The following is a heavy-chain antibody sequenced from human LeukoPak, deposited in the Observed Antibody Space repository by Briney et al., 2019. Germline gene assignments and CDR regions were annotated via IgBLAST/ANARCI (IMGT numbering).Heavy chain of an antibody. D-gene: IGHD1-26*01. V-gene: IGHV1-46*01. Sequence: ASVKVSCKASGYTFTSYYMRWVRQAPGQGLEWMGIINPSGGSTSYAQKFQGRVTMTRDTSTSTVYMELSSLRSEDTAVYYCARALPNSGSYLDAFDIWGQGTTVTVSS. CDR2: INPSGGST. CDR3: ARALPNSGSYLDAFDI. J-gene: IGHJ3*02. CDR1: GYTFTSYY.